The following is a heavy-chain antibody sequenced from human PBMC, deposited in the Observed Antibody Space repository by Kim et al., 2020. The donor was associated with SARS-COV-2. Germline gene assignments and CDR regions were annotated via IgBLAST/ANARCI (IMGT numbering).Heavy chain of an antibody. Sequence: YADSVKGRITVSRDNSKNTLYLQMNSLRAEDTALYYCVKRVITAHWSYCDFWGQGTLVTVSS. D-gene: IGHD3-3*01. V-gene: IGHV3-23*01. CDR3: VKRVITAHWSYCDF. J-gene: IGHJ4*02.